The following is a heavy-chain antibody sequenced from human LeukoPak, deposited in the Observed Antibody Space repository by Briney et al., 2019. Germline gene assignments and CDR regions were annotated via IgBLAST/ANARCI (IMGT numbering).Heavy chain of an antibody. V-gene: IGHV3-7*05. CDR2: IKQDGSQK. J-gene: IGHJ5*02. Sequence: GGSLRLSCATSGFTFRNYWMSWVRQAPGKGLQWVANIKQDGSQKYYVDSVKGRFTISRDNAKNSLYLQMDSLRAEDTAVYYCAKVIAARPAWGQGTLVTVSS. CDR1: GFTFRNYW. D-gene: IGHD6-6*01. CDR3: AKVIAARPA.